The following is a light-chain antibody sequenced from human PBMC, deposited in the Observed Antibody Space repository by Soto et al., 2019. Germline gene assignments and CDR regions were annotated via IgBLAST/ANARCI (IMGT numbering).Light chain of an antibody. CDR3: QQNYRATPWT. CDR1: QSISRY. CDR2: AAS. Sequence: DIQMTQSPSSLSASVGDRITITCRASQSISRYLNWYQHKPGKAPKRLINAASSLERGVPSRFSGGGSGKDFTLNISSLQPDDFATYYCQQNYRATPWTFGQGTKVEVK. V-gene: IGKV1-39*01. J-gene: IGKJ1*01.